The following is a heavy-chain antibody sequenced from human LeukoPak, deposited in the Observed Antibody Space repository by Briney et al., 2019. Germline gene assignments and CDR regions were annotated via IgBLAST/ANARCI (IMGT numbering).Heavy chain of an antibody. V-gene: IGHV4-59*01. CDR2: IYYSGCT. Sequence: SETLSLTRTVCGGILRSYYWSWIRPPPGKGLEWIGYIYYSGCTNYNPALKSQVTISVDTSKNQSSPKRSSVTAADTAVYYCARGPVLPAALYYYYGMDVWGKGTTVTVSS. J-gene: IGHJ6*04. CDR3: ARGPVLPAALYYYYGMDV. CDR1: GGILRSYY. D-gene: IGHD2-2*01.